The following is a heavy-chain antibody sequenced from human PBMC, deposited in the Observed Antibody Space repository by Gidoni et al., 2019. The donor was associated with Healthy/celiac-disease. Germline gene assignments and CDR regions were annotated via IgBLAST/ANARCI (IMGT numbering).Heavy chain of an antibody. D-gene: IGHD2-21*02. CDR1: GFTFSGSA. CDR3: TRRVTG. Sequence: EVQLVESGGGLVQPGGSLTLSCASSGFTFSGSAMHWVRQASGKGLEWFGRIRRKANSYATAYAASVKGRFTISRDDSKNTAYLQMNSLKTEDTAVYYCTRRVTGWGQGTLVTVSS. CDR2: IRRKANSYAT. J-gene: IGHJ4*02. V-gene: IGHV3-73*01.